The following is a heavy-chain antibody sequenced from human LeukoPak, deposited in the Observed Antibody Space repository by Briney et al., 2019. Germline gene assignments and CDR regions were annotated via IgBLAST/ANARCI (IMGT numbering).Heavy chain of an antibody. CDR2: ISSSSSYI. CDR3: ASISAKSDY. V-gene: IGHV3-21*01. D-gene: IGHD5-18*01. J-gene: IGHJ4*02. CDR1: GFTVSSNY. Sequence: GGSLRLSCAASGFTVSSNYMTWVRQAPGKGLEWVSSISSSSSYIYYADSVKGRFTISRDNAKNSLYLQMNSLRAEDTAVYYCASISAKSDYWGQGTLVTVSS.